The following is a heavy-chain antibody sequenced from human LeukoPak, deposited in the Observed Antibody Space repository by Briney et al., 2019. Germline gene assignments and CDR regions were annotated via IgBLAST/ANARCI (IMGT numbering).Heavy chain of an antibody. CDR3: ARILRLGELSLNY. CDR1: GYTFTSYG. CDR2: ISAYNGNT. Sequence: GASVKVSCKASGYTFTSYGISWVRQAPGQGLEWMGWISAYNGNTNYAQKLQGRVTMTTDTSTSTACMELRSLRSEDTAVYYCARILRLGELSLNYWGQGTLVTVSS. V-gene: IGHV1-18*01. D-gene: IGHD3-16*02. J-gene: IGHJ4*02.